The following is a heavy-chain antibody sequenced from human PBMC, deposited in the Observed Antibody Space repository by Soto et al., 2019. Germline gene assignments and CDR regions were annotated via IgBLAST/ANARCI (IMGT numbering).Heavy chain of an antibody. CDR3: ARVWSSWYSDY. Sequence: QVQLVESGGGVVQPGRSLRLSCAASGFTFSSYGMHWVRQAPGKGLEWVAVIWYDGSNKYYADSVKGRFTISRDNSKNTRYLQMNSLRAEDTAVYYCARVWSSWYSDYWGQGTLVTVSS. J-gene: IGHJ4*02. CDR2: IWYDGSNK. CDR1: GFTFSSYG. V-gene: IGHV3-33*01. D-gene: IGHD6-13*01.